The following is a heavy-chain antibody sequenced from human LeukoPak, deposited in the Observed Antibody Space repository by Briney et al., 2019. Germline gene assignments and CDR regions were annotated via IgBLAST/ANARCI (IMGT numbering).Heavy chain of an antibody. CDR3: ARDFDVGYYDFWSGYYGHYYYMDV. CDR1: GYTFTSYG. CDR2: ISAYNGNT. D-gene: IGHD3-3*01. J-gene: IGHJ6*03. Sequence: ASVKVSCKASGYTFTSYGISWVRQAPGQGLEWMGWISAYNGNTNYAQKLQGRVTMTTDTSTSTAYMELRSLRSDDTAVYYCARDFDVGYYDFWSGYYGHYYYMDVWGKGTTVTVSS. V-gene: IGHV1-18*01.